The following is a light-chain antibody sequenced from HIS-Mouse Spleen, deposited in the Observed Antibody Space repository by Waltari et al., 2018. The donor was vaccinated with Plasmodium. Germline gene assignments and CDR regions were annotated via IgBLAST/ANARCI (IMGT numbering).Light chain of an antibody. CDR1: SLRRYY. J-gene: IGLJ3*02. Sequence: SSELTQDPAVSVALGQTVRITCQGDSLRRYYAPWYQQKPGQAPVLVIYGKNNRPSGIPDRFSGSSSGNTASLTITGAQAEDEADYYCNSRDSSGNHWVFGGGTKLTVL. CDR2: GKN. CDR3: NSRDSSGNHWV. V-gene: IGLV3-19*01.